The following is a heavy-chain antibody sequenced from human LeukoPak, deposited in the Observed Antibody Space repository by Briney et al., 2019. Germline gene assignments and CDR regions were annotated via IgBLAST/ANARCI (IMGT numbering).Heavy chain of an antibody. CDR2: ISSSGST. J-gene: IGHJ3*02. V-gene: IGHV4-61*02. CDR1: GDSISSGDYY. CDR3: ARARAYYYGSGSRAFDI. Sequence: SETLSLTCTVSGDSISSGDYYWSWIRQPAGKGLEWIGRISSSGSTNYNPSLKSRVTISVDTSKNQFSLKLSSVTAADTSVYYCARARAYYYGSGSRAFDIWGQGTMVTVSS. D-gene: IGHD3-10*01.